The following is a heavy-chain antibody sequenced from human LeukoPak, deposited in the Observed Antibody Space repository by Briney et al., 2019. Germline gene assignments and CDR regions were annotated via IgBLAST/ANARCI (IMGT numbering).Heavy chain of an antibody. J-gene: IGHJ4*02. D-gene: IGHD3-22*01. CDR2: IGGSGGST. CDR3: ARDVYYDSSRYYYRD. V-gene: IGHV3-23*01. Sequence: GGSLRLSCAASGFTFSSYAMSWVRQAPGKGLEWVSAIGGSGGSTYYADSVKGRFTISRDNSKNTLYLQMNSLRAEDTAVYYCARDVYYDSSRYYYRDWGQGTLVTVSS. CDR1: GFTFSSYA.